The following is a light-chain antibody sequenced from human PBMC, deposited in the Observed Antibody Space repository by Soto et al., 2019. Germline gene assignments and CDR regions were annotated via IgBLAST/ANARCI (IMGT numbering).Light chain of an antibody. V-gene: IGKV1-5*03. CDR2: KAS. CDR3: QQYSGSSTT. Sequence: DIQMTQSPSTLSASVGDRVTITCRASQNINNWLAWYQQKPGQAPKLLIYKASNIESGVTSRFSGSGSGTEFTLSISSLQPDDFATYYCQQYSGSSTTFGQGTKVEVK. CDR1: QNINNW. J-gene: IGKJ1*01.